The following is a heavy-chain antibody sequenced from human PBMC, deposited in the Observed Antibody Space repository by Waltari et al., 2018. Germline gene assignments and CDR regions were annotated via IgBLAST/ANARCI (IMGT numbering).Heavy chain of an antibody. D-gene: IGHD2-8*01. V-gene: IGHV6-1*01. CDR1: GDSVSSNSAA. CDR3: ARESSDIVLMVYAGYFDY. Sequence: QVQLQQSGPGLVKPSQTLSLTCAISGDSVSSNSAAWNWIRQSPSRGLEWLGRTYYRSKWYNDYAVSVKSRITINPDTSKNQFSLQLNSVTPEDTAVYYCARESSDIVLMVYAGYFDYWGQGTLVTVSS. J-gene: IGHJ4*02. CDR2: TYYRSKWYN.